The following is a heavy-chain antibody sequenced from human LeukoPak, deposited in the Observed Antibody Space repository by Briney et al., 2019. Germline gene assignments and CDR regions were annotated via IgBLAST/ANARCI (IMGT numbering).Heavy chain of an antibody. D-gene: IGHD3-22*01. CDR2: ISWNSGSI. J-gene: IGHJ4*02. Sequence: PGGSLRLSCAASGFTFDDYAMHWVRQAPGKGLEWVSGISWNSGSIGYADSVKGRFTISRDNAKNSLYPQMNSLRAEDTALYYCAKGDSYDSSGYYFLPYYFDYWGQGTLVTVSS. CDR1: GFTFDDYA. V-gene: IGHV3-9*01. CDR3: AKGDSYDSSGYYFLPYYFDY.